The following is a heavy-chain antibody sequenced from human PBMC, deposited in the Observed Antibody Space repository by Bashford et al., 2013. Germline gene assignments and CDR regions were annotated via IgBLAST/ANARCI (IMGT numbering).Heavy chain of an antibody. Sequence: GGSLRLSCAASGFTFSDYYMSWIRQAPGKGLEWVSYISSSGSTTYYADSVKGRFTISRDNSKNTLYLQMNSLRAEDTAVYFCAKDDYYDSSGYIIHWGQGTLVTVSS. J-gene: IGHJ4*02. V-gene: IGHV3-11*01. CDR2: ISSSGSTT. CDR1: GFTFSDYY. D-gene: IGHD3-22*01. CDR3: AKDDYYDSSGYIIH.